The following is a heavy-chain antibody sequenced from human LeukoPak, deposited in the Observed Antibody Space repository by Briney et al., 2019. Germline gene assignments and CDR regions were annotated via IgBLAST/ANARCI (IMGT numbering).Heavy chain of an antibody. J-gene: IGHJ1*01. Sequence: GGSLRLSCAASGFIFNNYALNWVRQAPGKGLEWGSVISGSGSTTYYADAVKGRFTISRDSSKNTLSLQMNSLRAEDTAVYYCGKRQGRSGWREFFDFWGRGTLVTVSP. CDR1: GFIFNNYA. D-gene: IGHD6-19*01. V-gene: IGHV3-23*01. CDR3: GKRQGRSGWREFFDF. CDR2: ISGSGSTT.